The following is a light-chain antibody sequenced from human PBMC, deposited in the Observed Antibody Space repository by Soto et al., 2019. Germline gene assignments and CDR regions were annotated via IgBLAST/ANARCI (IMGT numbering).Light chain of an antibody. CDR2: DVS. CDR3: SSYTSSSNLVV. J-gene: IGLJ2*01. V-gene: IGLV2-14*01. Sequence: QSALTQPASVSGSPGQSITISCTGTSSDVGGYNYVSWYQQHPGKAPKLMIYDVSNRPSGVCNRFSGSKSGNTASLTISGLQAEDEADYYCSSYTSSSNLVVFGGGTKVPVL. CDR1: SSDVGGYNY.